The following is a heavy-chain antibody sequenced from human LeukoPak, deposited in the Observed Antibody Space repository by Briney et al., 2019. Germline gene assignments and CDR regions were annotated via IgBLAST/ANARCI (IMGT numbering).Heavy chain of an antibody. V-gene: IGHV3-21*01. CDR2: ISSSSSYI. D-gene: IGHD3-10*01. J-gene: IGHJ3*02. CDR3: ARGRRDYYGSGSYLVAAFDI. Sequence: PGGSLRLSCAASGFTFSSYSMNWVRQAPGKGLEWVSSISSSSSYIYYADSVKGRFTISRDNAKNSLYLQMNSLRAEDTAVYYCARGRRDYYGSGSYLVAAFDIWGQGTMVTVSS. CDR1: GFTFSSYS.